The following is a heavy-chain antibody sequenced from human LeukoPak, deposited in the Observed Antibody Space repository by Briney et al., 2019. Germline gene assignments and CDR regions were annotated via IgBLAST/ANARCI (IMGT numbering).Heavy chain of an antibody. CDR3: ATWDSSGWYEYYFDY. Sequence: SVKVSCKVSGYTLTELSMHWVRQAPGKGLEWRGGFDPEDGETIYAQKFQGRVTMTEDTSTDTAYMELSSLRSEDTAVYYCATWDSSGWYEYYFDYWGQGTLVTVSS. D-gene: IGHD6-19*01. CDR2: FDPEDGET. V-gene: IGHV1-24*01. CDR1: GYTLTELS. J-gene: IGHJ4*02.